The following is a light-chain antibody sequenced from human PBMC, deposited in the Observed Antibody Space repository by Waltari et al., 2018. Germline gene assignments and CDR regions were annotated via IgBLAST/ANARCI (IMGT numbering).Light chain of an antibody. CDR1: QSLVHSDGHTY. V-gene: IGKV2-30*02. CDR3: MQGTHWPLT. CDR2: KVS. Sequence: QSLVHSDGHTYLNWFQQRPGQSPRRLIYKVSNRDSGVPDRFSGSGSGTDFTLKISRVEAEDGGVYYCMQGTHWPLTFGGGTKVEIK. J-gene: IGKJ4*02.